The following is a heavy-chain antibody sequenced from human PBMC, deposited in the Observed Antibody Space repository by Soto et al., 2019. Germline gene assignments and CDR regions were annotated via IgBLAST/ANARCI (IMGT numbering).Heavy chain of an antibody. CDR2: INHSGST. D-gene: IGHD2-2*01. CDR3: ASVTCSSTSCYHDY. V-gene: IGHV4-34*01. CDR1: GGSFSGYY. Sequence: QVQLQQWGAGLLKPSETLSLTCAVYGGSFSGYYWSWIRQPPGKGLEWIGEINHSGSTNYNPSLKSRVTISVDTSKNQFSLKLSSVTAADTAVYYCASVTCSSTSCYHDYWGQGTLVTVSS. J-gene: IGHJ4*02.